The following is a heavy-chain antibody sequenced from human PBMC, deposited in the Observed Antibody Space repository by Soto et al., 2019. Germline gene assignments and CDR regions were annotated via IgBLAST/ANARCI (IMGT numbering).Heavy chain of an antibody. D-gene: IGHD3-22*01. J-gene: IGHJ4*02. CDR2: ISGSGGST. Sequence: GGSLRLSCAASGFTFSSYAMSWVRQAPGKGLEWVSAISGSGGSTYYADSVKGWFTISRDNSKNTLYLQMNSLRAEDTAVYYCAKDRASGYYYVDYFDYWGQGTLVTVSS. CDR3: AKDRASGYYYVDYFDY. CDR1: GFTFSSYA. V-gene: IGHV3-23*01.